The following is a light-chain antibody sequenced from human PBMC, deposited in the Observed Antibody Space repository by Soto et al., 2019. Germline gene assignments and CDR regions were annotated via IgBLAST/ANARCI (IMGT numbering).Light chain of an antibody. CDR2: DVS. V-gene: IGLV2-14*01. J-gene: IGLJ1*01. CDR3: SSYTSSSTLIYV. Sequence: QSVLTQPASVSGSPGQSITISCTGTGSDVGGYNYVSWYQQHPGKAPKLMIYDVSNRPSGVSNRFSGSKSGNTASLTISGLQAEDEADYYCSSYTSSSTLIYVFGTGTKVTVL. CDR1: GSDVGGYNY.